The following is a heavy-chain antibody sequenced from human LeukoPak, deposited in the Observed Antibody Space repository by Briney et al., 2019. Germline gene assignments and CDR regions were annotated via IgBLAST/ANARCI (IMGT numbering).Heavy chain of an antibody. Sequence: GGSLRLSCGASEFSVGSNYMTWVRQAPGKGLEWVSLIYSGGSTYYADSVKGRFTISRDNSKNKLYLQMNGLRAEDTAVYYCARVSNSGWGSRFDPWGQGTLVTVSS. D-gene: IGHD6-19*01. V-gene: IGHV3-66*01. CDR1: EFSVGSNY. CDR2: IYSGGST. J-gene: IGHJ5*02. CDR3: ARVSNSGWGSRFDP.